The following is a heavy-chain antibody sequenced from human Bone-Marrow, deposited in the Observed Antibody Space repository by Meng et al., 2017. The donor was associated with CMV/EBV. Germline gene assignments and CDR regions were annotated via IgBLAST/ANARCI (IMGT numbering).Heavy chain of an antibody. D-gene: IGHD3-22*01. J-gene: IGHJ4*02. V-gene: IGHV4-61*01. Sequence: SETLSLTCTVSSGSVSSDNYYWSWIRQPPGKGLEWIAYIYDNWSTNSHPSLKSRVTISVDTSKNQFSLKLTSVTAADTAVYYCARGSPGEYYTDSRGYFYFDNWGQATLATFSS. CDR2: IYDNWST. CDR1: SGSVSSDNYY. CDR3: ARGSPGEYYTDSRGYFYFDN.